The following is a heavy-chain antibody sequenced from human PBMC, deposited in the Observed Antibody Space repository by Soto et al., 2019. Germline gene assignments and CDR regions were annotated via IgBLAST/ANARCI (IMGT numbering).Heavy chain of an antibody. D-gene: IGHD3-3*01. CDR1: GGSISSGDYY. CDR2: IYYSGST. J-gene: IGHJ4*02. V-gene: IGHV4-30-4*01. CDR3: ARLLYDFWSGYPIDY. Sequence: SEPLSLTCTVSGGSISSGDYYWSWIRQPPGKGLEWIGYIYYSGSTYYNPSLKSRGTISVDTSKNQFSLKLSSVTAADTAVYYCARLLYDFWSGYPIDYWGQGTLVTVSS.